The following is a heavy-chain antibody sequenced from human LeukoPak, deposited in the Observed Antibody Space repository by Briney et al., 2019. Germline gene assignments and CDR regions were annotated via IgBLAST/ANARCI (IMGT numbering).Heavy chain of an antibody. CDR3: ARDSPSRYCSGGSCPDY. CDR2: ISSSSSTI. V-gene: IGHV3-48*01. CDR1: GFTFSSYS. Sequence: GGSLRLSCAASGFTFSSYSMNWVRQAPGEGLEWVSYISSSSSTIYYADSVKGRFTISRDNAKNSLYLQMNSLRAEDTAVYYCARDSPSRYCSGGSCPDYWGQGTLVTVSS. J-gene: IGHJ4*02. D-gene: IGHD2-15*01.